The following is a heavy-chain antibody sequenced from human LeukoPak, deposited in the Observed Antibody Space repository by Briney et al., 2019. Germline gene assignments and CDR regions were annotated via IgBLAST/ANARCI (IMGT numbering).Heavy chain of an antibody. CDR2: IDKHGNGK. CDR3: AGSSGWLFDY. J-gene: IGHJ4*02. D-gene: IGHD6-19*01. V-gene: IGHV3-7*01. Sequence: GGSLRLSCVASGFTFSTSWVTWVRQAPGTGLEWVANIDKHGNGKYYVDSVKGRFAISRDNAKNSVYLQMNSLRAEDTAVYYCAGSSGWLFDYWGQGTLVAVSS. CDR1: GFTFSTSW.